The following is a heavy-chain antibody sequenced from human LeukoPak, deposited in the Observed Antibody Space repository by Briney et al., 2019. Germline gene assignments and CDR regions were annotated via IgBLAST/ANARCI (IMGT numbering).Heavy chain of an antibody. V-gene: IGHV3-23*01. Sequence: GGSLRLSCAAFGFTFSSYAMSWVRQAPGKGLEWVSAISGSGGSTYYADSVKGRFTISRDNSKNTLYLQMNSLTTEDTALYYCAKDPSSGWYRWSMDVWGQGTTVTVSS. CDR3: AKDPSSGWYRWSMDV. CDR2: ISGSGGST. D-gene: IGHD6-19*01. J-gene: IGHJ6*02. CDR1: GFTFSSYA.